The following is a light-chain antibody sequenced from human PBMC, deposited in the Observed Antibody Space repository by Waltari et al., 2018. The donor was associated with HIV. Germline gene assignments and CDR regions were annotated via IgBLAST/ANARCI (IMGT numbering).Light chain of an antibody. Sequence: QSALTHPPSASGSPGQSLTLSCTSTSSAVGGYHYVSWHQTHQGKGPNLMIYDVIKRPSGVPDRFSGSKSGNTASLTVSGLQPEDEADYYCSSHAGSKVVFGGGTRLTVL. V-gene: IGLV2-8*01. CDR3: SSHAGSKVV. CDR2: DVI. J-gene: IGLJ2*01. CDR1: SSAVGGYHY.